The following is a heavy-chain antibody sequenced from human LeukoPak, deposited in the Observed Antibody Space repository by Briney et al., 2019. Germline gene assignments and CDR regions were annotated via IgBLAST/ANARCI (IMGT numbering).Heavy chain of an antibody. D-gene: IGHD6-19*01. CDR2: INHGGST. Sequence: SETLSLTCGVYGGSFSGYSWSWIRQPPGKWLEWIGEINHGGSTNYNPSLKSRVSISLDTSKNQFSLKLTSVTAADTSVYYCARNDTGWFDFWGQGTLLTVSS. CDR1: GGSFSGYS. CDR3: ARNDTGWFDF. J-gene: IGHJ4*02. V-gene: IGHV4-34*01.